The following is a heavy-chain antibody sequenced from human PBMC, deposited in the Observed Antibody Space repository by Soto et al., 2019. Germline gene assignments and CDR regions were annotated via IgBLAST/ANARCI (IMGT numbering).Heavy chain of an antibody. CDR1: GYSMRIGGYY. V-gene: IGHV4-31*01. CDR3: ASGKGSGRARDGFDA. D-gene: IGHD3-10*01. CDR2: IYYSGST. Sequence: QVQLQESGPGLVKPSQTLSLTCSVSGYSMRIGGYYWSWIRQLPGKGLEWIGYIYYSGSTNYNPSVNIPVIISVDTSKTQFTLCLSSVPAADTAGYYCASGKGSGRARDGFDAWGQGTRVTVSS. J-gene: IGHJ5*02.